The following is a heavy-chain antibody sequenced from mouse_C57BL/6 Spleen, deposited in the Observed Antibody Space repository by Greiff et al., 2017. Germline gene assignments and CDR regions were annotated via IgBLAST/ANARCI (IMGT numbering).Heavy chain of an antibody. CDR2: ISSGGDYI. J-gene: IGHJ4*01. CDR1: GFTFSSYA. Sequence: EVQVVESGEGLVKPGGSLKLSCAASGFTFSSYAMSWVRQTPEKRLEWVAYISSGGDYIYYADTVKGRFTISRDNARNTLYRQMSSLKSEDTAMYYSTREGISSAMENWGQGTSVTVS. V-gene: IGHV5-9-1*02. CDR3: TREGISSAMEN.